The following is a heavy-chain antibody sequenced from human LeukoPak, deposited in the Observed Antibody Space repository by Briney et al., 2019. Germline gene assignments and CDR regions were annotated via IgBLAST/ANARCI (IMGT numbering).Heavy chain of an antibody. D-gene: IGHD4-17*01. CDR1: GYTLTELS. CDR2: FDPEDGET. V-gene: IGHV1-24*01. CDR3: ATGSRTVTTPTGYYYYYTDV. Sequence: VKVSCKVSGYTLTELSMHWVRQAPGKGLEWMGGFDPEDGETIYAQKFQGRVTMTEDTSTDTAYMELSSLRSEDTAVYYCATGSRTVTTPTGYYYYYTDVWGKGTTVTISS. J-gene: IGHJ6*03.